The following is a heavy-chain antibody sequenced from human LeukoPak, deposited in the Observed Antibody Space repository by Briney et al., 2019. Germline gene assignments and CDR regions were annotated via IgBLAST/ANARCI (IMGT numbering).Heavy chain of an antibody. Sequence: PSQTLSLTCAISGDSVSTCGVAWHWVRQSPSRGLEWLGRTYYTSKWNTDYAVSVKSRIVVNPDTSKNQFSLQLNSVTSEDTAVYYCARGRASAFDVWGQGTMVTVSS. J-gene: IGHJ3*01. CDR3: ARGRASAFDV. D-gene: IGHD6-25*01. V-gene: IGHV6-1*01. CDR2: TYYTSKWNT. CDR1: GDSVSTCGVA.